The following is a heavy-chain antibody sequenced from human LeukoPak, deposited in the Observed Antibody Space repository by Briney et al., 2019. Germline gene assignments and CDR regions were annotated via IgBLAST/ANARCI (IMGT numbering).Heavy chain of an antibody. J-gene: IGHJ4*02. V-gene: IGHV3-23*01. CDR3: AKDSGPYTSGYYGH. CDR2: ISGVGGTT. D-gene: IGHD3-22*01. Sequence: GGSLRLSCAASGFTFSSYAMSWVRQAPGKRLGWVSAISGVGGTTYYADSVKGRFTISRANSKNTLFLQMNSLRAEDTAVYYCAKDSGPYTSGYYGHWGQGTLVTVSS. CDR1: GFTFSSYA.